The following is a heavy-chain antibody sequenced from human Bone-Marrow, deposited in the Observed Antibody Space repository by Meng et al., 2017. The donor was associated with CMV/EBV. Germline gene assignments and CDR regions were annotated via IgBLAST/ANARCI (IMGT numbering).Heavy chain of an antibody. J-gene: IGHJ4*02. CDR2: ISAGSSII. D-gene: IGHD2-2*02. CDR1: GFTFSTYS. CDR3: ARGAYCSDSSCYTSLFDF. Sequence: GEPLKISCAASGFTFSTYSMNWVRQAPGKGLEWVSYISAGSSIIYYADSVKGRFTVSRDNVKNSLYLQMNSLRAEDTAIYYCARGAYCSDSSCYTSLFDFWGQGALVTVSS. V-gene: IGHV3-48*04.